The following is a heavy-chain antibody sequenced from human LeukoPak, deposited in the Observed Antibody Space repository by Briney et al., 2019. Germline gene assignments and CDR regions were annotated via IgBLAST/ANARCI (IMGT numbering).Heavy chain of an antibody. CDR2: IHYSGST. J-gene: IGHJ2*01. Sequence: SETLSLTCTVSGGSISSYYWSWIRQPPGKGLEWIGYIHYSGSTNYNPSLKSRVTTSVDTSKNQFSLKVTSVTAADTAVYYCGGAPLDSVGSTPLFFWSFDLGAGAPLVTVP. CDR1: GGSISSYY. CDR3: GGAPLDSVGSTPLFFWSFDL. V-gene: IGHV4-59*03. D-gene: IGHD5/OR15-5a*01.